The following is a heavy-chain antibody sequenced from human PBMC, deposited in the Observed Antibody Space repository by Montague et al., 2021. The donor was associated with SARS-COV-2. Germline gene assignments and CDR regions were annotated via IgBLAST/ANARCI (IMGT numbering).Heavy chain of an antibody. D-gene: IGHD4-11*01. CDR1: GGSISSYHHY. CDR2: INHSGST. J-gene: IGHJ6*02. CDR3: ACGEITTRGLIYYYGMDV. V-gene: IGHV4-34*01. Sequence: SETLSLTCTVSGGSISSYHHYWGWVRQSPRKGLEWIGEINHSGSTNYNPSLKSRVTISVDTSKNQFSLKLSSVTAADTAVYYCACGEITTRGLIYYYGMDVWGQGTTVTVSS.